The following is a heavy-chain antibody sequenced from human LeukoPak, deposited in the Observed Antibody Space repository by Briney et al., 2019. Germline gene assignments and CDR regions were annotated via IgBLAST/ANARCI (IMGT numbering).Heavy chain of an antibody. D-gene: IGHD3-22*01. Sequence: GASVKVSCKASGYTFTSYGISWVRQAPGQGLEWMGWISAYNGNTNNAQKLQGRVTMTTDTSTSTAYMELRSLRSGDTAVYYCARDSENYYDSSGYSDYWGQGTLVTVSS. CDR1: GYTFTSYG. CDR3: ARDSENYYDSSGYSDY. V-gene: IGHV1-18*01. J-gene: IGHJ4*02. CDR2: ISAYNGNT.